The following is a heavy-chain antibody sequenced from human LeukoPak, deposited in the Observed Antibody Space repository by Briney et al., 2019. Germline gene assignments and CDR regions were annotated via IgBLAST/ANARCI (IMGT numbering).Heavy chain of an antibody. V-gene: IGHV3-73*01. CDR1: GFTFSGSA. J-gene: IGHJ6*03. Sequence: PGGSLRLSCAASGFTFSGSAMHWVRQASGKGLEWVGRIRSKANSYATAYAASVKGRVTISRDDSKNTAYLQMNSLKTEDTAVYYCTREYTAMDKYYYYYYMDVWGKGTTVTVSS. D-gene: IGHD5-18*01. CDR2: IRSKANSYAT. CDR3: TREYTAMDKYYYYYYMDV.